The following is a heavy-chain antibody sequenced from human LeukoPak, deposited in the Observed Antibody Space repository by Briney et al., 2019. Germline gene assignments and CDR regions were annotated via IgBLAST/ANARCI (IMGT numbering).Heavy chain of an antibody. CDR1: GGSISSGDYY. CDR2: IYYSGST. J-gene: IGHJ6*03. Sequence: SQTLSLTCTVSGGSISSGDYYWSWIRQPPGKGLEWIGYIYYSGSTYYNPSLKSRVTISVDTSKNQFSLKLSSVTAADTAVYYCAREAADYEYYYYYYMDVWGKGTTVTVSS. V-gene: IGHV4-30-4*08. CDR3: AREAADYEYYYYYYMDV. D-gene: IGHD4-17*01.